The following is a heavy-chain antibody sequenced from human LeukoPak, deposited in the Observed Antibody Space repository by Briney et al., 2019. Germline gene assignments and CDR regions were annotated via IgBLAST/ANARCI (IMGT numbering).Heavy chain of an antibody. D-gene: IGHD3-22*01. CDR3: TRGDYYDSSGYYLLFDY. CDR1: GFTFGDYG. J-gene: IGHJ4*02. CDR2: IRSKAYGGTT. V-gene: IGHV3-49*04. Sequence: GRSLRLSCIGSGFTFGDYGMSWVRQPRGKGLEWVGFIRSKAYGGTTEYAASVKGRFTISRDDSRSIAYLQMNSLKTEDTAVYYCTRGDYYDSSGYYLLFDYWGQGTLVTVSS.